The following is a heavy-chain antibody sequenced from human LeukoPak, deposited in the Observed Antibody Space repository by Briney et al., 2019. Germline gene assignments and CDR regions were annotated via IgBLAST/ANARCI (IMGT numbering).Heavy chain of an antibody. Sequence: PSETLSLTCAVYGGSFSGYYWSWIRQPPGKGLEWIGYIYYSGSTNYNPSLKSRVTISVDTSKNQFSLKLSSVTAADTAVYYCARPSHRGRDDAFDIWGQGTMVTVSS. V-gene: IGHV4-59*08. CDR2: IYYSGST. CDR3: ARPSHRGRDDAFDI. CDR1: GGSFSGYY. J-gene: IGHJ3*02.